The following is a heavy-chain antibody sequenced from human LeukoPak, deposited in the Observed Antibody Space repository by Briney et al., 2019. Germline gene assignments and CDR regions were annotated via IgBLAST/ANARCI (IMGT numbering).Heavy chain of an antibody. D-gene: IGHD3-3*01. Sequence: PGGSLRLSCADPGFTFARHGISWVRQAPGKGLEWVSSIRGESDYIYYRDSVKGRFTISRDNAKNSLYLQMNRLRVEDTAVYFCVREHYDFFLDYWGQGTLVTVSS. CDR1: GFTFARHG. J-gene: IGHJ4*02. CDR2: IRGESDYI. V-gene: IGHV3-21*06. CDR3: VREHYDFFLDY.